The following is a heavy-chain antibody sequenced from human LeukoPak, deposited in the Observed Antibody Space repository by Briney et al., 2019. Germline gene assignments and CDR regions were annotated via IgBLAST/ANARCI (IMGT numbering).Heavy chain of an antibody. V-gene: IGHV3-33*01. D-gene: IGHD3-22*01. CDR3: ARSYDSSGYYYPYFDY. CDR1: GFTFSSYG. CDR2: IWYDGSNK. Sequence: GGSLRLSCAASGFTFSSYGMHWVRQAPGKGLEWVAVIWYDGSNKCYADSVKGRFTISRDNSKNTLYLQMNSLRAEDTAVYYCARSYDSSGYYYPYFDYWGQGTLVTVSS. J-gene: IGHJ4*02.